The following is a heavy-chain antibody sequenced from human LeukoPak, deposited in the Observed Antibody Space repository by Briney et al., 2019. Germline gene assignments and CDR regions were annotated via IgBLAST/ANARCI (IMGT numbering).Heavy chain of an antibody. CDR2: FYSGGST. CDR1: GFTVSTKY. J-gene: IGHJ4*02. CDR3: ARFSDWLFTYFDY. D-gene: IGHD3-9*01. Sequence: GGSLRFSCAASGFTVSTKYMSWVRQAPGKGLEWVSLFYSGGSTYYADSVKGRFTISRDNSKSTLYLQMNNLRADDTAVYYCARFSDWLFTYFDYWGQGTLVTVSS. V-gene: IGHV3-66*01.